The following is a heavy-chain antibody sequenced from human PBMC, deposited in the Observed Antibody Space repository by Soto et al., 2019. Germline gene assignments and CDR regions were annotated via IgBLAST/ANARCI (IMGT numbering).Heavy chain of an antibody. CDR1: GFTFSSYG. D-gene: IGHD3-10*01. V-gene: IGHV3-30*18. J-gene: IGHJ6*02. Sequence: QVQLVESGGGVVQPGRSLRLSCAASGFTFSSYGMHWVRQAPGKGLEWVAVISYDGSNKYYADSVKGRLTISRDNSKNTLYLQMNSLRAEDTAVYYCAKDPEGPYGSGSYSSIDVWGQGTTVTVSS. CDR2: ISYDGSNK. CDR3: AKDPEGPYGSGSYSSIDV.